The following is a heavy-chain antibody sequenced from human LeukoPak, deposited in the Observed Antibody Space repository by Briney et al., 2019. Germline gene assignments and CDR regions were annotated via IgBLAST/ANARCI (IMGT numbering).Heavy chain of an antibody. V-gene: IGHV3-7*01. CDR3: ASLRYFVGYFDY. Sequence: GGSLRLSCAVSGFTFSDYWMSWVRQAPGKGLEWVANINQDGSLKYYVDSVKGRFTISRDNAKNSLYLQMNSLRAEDTAVYSCASLRYFVGYFDYWGQGTLVTVSS. J-gene: IGHJ4*02. CDR1: GFTFSDYW. D-gene: IGHD3-9*01. CDR2: INQDGSLK.